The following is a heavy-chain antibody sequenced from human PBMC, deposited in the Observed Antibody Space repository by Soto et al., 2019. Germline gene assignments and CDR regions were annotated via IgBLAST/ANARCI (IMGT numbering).Heavy chain of an antibody. J-gene: IGHJ5*02. CDR3: ARDRVITGTPNWFDP. D-gene: IGHD1-7*01. Sequence: QVQLVESGGGVVQPGRSLRLSCAASGFTFSSYAMHWVRQAPGKGLEWVAVISYDGSNKYYADSLKGRFTISRDNSKNTLYLQMNSLRAEDTAVYYCARDRVITGTPNWFDPWGQGTLVTVSS. CDR1: GFTFSSYA. CDR2: ISYDGSNK. V-gene: IGHV3-30-3*01.